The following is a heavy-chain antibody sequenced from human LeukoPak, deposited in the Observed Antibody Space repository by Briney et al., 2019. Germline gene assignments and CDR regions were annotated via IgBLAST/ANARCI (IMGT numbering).Heavy chain of an antibody. J-gene: IGHJ3*02. CDR3: AGEVAAAAGTNHDAFDI. CDR1: GYSISSGYY. D-gene: IGHD6-13*01. CDR2: IYHSGST. Sequence: SETLSLTCTVSGYSISSGYYWGWIRQPPGKGLEWIGSIYHSGSTYYNPSLKSRVTISVDTSKNQFSLKLSSVTAADTAVYYCAGEVAAAAGTNHDAFDIWGQGTMVTVSS. V-gene: IGHV4-38-2*02.